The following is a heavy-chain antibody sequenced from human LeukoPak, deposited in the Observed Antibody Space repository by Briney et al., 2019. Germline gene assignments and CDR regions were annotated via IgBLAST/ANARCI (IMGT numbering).Heavy chain of an antibody. CDR1: GFTFSSYA. V-gene: IGHV3-23*01. CDR2: ISGSGGST. CDR3: GYGDYYYYGMDV. J-gene: IGHJ6*02. Sequence: GGSLRLSCAASGFTFSSYAMSWVRQAPGKGPEWVSAISGSGGSTYYADSVKGRFTISRDNSKNTLYLQMNSLRAEDTAVYYCGYGDYYYYGMDVWGQGTTVTVSS. D-gene: IGHD4-17*01.